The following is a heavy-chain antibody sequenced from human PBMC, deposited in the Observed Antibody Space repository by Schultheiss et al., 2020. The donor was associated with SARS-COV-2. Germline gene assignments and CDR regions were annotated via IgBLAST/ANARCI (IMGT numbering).Heavy chain of an antibody. V-gene: IGHV3-23*01. J-gene: IGHJ2*01. CDR3: AKDPQSTSGDSWGYWYFDL. CDR1: GFTFSSYG. Sequence: GGSLRLSCAASGFTFSSYGMHWVRQAPGKGLEWVSIISGSGYTTHYADSVKGRFTISRDRSKNTVYLQLDSLRVEDTAVYYCAKDPQSTSGDSWGYWYFDLWGRGTLVTVSS. CDR2: ISGSGYTT. D-gene: IGHD7-27*01.